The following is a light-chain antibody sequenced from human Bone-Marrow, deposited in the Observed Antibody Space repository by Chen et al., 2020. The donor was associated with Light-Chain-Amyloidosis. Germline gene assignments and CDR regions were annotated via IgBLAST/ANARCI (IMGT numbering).Light chain of an antibody. J-gene: IGLJ1*01. CDR2: EVT. CDR1: SSEVGGDNH. CDR3: SSYTITNTLV. Sequence: QSARTQPASVSGSPGQPITIPCTGTSSEVGGDNHLSWYQQHPDKAPKLMIYEVTNRPSWVPDRFSGSRSDNTASLTISGLPTEDKADYFCSSYTITNTLVFGGGTRVTVL. V-gene: IGLV2-14*01.